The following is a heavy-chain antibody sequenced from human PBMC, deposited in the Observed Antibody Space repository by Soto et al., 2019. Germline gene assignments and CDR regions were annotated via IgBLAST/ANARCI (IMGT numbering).Heavy chain of an antibody. CDR1: GFTFSSYS. J-gene: IGHJ4*02. Sequence: GGSLRLSCAASGFTFSSYSMNWVRQAPGKGLEWVSSISSSSSYIYYADSVKGRFTISRDNAKNSLYLQMNSLRAEDTAVYYCARARNTVTTPSFDYWGQGTLVTSPQ. CDR3: ARARNTVTTPSFDY. D-gene: IGHD4-17*01. CDR2: ISSSSSYI. V-gene: IGHV3-21*01.